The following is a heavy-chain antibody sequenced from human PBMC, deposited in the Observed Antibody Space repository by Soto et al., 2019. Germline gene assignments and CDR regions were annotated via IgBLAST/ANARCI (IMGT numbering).Heavy chain of an antibody. V-gene: IGHV3-48*02. J-gene: IGHJ6*02. Sequence: HPGGSLRLSCAASGFTFSSYSMNWVRQAPGKGLEWVSYISSSSSTIYYADSVKGRFTISRDNAKNSLYLQMNSLRDEDTAVYYCARDNPDFWSGYYDGLQSNYGMDVWGQGTTVTVSS. CDR2: ISSSSSTI. D-gene: IGHD3-3*01. CDR1: GFTFSSYS. CDR3: ARDNPDFWSGYYDGLQSNYGMDV.